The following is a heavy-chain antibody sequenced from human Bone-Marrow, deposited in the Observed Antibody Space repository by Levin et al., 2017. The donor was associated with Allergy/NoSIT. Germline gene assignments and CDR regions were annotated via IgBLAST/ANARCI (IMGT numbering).Heavy chain of an antibody. Sequence: PSETLSLTCRVSGGSISSGDSYWSWIRQPPGKGLEWIGYIYYTGSAHYNPSLKSRITISVDTSKNQFSLNLNSVTVADTALDYCAKSTLDYYYAMDVWGQGTTVTVSS. D-gene: IGHD1-1*01. J-gene: IGHJ6*02. CDR2: IYYTGSA. CDR1: GGSISSGDSY. CDR3: AKSTLDYYYAMDV. V-gene: IGHV4-30-4*01.